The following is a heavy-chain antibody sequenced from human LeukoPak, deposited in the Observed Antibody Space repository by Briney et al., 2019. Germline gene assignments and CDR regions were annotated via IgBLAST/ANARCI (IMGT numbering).Heavy chain of an antibody. CDR2: IYYSGST. CDR3: ASQSTYSSSIDY. D-gene: IGHD6-6*01. Sequence: SETLSLTCTVSGGSISSSSYYWGWIRQPPGKGLEWIGSIYYSGSTYYNPSLKSRVTISVDTSKNQFSLKLSSVTAADTAVYYCASQSTYSSSIDYWGQGTLVTVSS. J-gene: IGHJ4*02. V-gene: IGHV4-39*07. CDR1: GGSISSSSYY.